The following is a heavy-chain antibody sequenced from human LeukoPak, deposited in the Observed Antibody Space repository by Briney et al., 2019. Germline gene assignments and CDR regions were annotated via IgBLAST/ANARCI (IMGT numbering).Heavy chain of an antibody. CDR2: ISSSSSYI. D-gene: IGHD2-21*01. V-gene: IGHV3-21*01. Sequence: PGGSLRLSRAASGFTFSSFSMNWVRQAPGKGLEWVSSISSSSSYIYYADSVKGRFTISRDNAKNSLYLEMNSLRGEDTAVYYCARTSLNCFNPWGQGTLVTVSS. J-gene: IGHJ5*02. CDR3: ARTSLNCFNP. CDR1: GFTFSSFS.